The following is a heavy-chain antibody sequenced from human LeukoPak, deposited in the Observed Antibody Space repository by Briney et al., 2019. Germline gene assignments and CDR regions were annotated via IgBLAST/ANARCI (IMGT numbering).Heavy chain of an antibody. CDR1: GGSFSGYY. Sequence: SETLSLTCAVYGGSFSGYYWSWIRQPPGKGLEWIGEINHSGSTNYNPSLKSRVTISVDTSKNQFSLKLSSVTAADTAVYYCARVGIAETGYAFDIWGQGTMVTVSS. J-gene: IGHJ3*02. CDR3: ARVGIAETGYAFDI. D-gene: IGHD6-13*01. V-gene: IGHV4-34*01. CDR2: INHSGST.